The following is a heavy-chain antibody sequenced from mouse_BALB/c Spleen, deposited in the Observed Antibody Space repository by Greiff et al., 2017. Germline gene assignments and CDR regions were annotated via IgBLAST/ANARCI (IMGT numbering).Heavy chain of an antibody. CDR3: ARDRYDGNYAMDY. J-gene: IGHJ4*01. Sequence: QVHVKQSGPQLVRPGASVKISCKASGYSFTSYWMHWVKQRPGQGLEWIGMIDPSDSETRLNQKFKDKATLTVDKSSSTAYMQLSSPTSEDSAVYYCARDRYDGNYAMDYWGQGTSVTVSS. V-gene: IGHV1S127*01. D-gene: IGHD2-14*01. CDR1: GYSFTSYW. CDR2: IDPSDSET.